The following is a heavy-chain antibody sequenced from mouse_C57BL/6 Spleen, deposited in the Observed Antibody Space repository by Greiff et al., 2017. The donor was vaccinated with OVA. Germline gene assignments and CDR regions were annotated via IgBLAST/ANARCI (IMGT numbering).Heavy chain of an antibody. Sequence: EVQLQESGPGLVKPSQSLSLTCSVTGYSITSGYYWNWIRQFPGNKLEWMGYISYDGSNNYNPSLKNRISITRDPSKNQFYLKLNSVTTEDTATYYCARVGYDYDFDYWGQGTTLTVSS. CDR2: ISYDGSN. CDR3: ARVGYDYDFDY. CDR1: GYSITSGYY. J-gene: IGHJ2*01. D-gene: IGHD2-4*01. V-gene: IGHV3-6*01.